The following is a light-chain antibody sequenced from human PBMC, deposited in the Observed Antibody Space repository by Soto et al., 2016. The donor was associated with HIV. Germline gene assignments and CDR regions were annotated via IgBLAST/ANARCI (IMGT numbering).Light chain of an antibody. CDR3: QQYNSYPRT. CDR2: KAS. J-gene: IGKJ1*01. CDR1: HSISFW. V-gene: IGKV1-5*03. Sequence: DIQMTQSPSTLSASVGDRLTITCRASHSISFWLAWYQQKPGKAPKLLIAKASVLQSGVPSRFSGSGSGTEFTLTINSLHPDDFATYYCQQYNSYPRTFGQGIKVDTK.